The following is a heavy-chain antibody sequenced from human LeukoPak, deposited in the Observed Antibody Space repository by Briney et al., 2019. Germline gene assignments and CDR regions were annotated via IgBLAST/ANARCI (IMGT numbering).Heavy chain of an antibody. J-gene: IGHJ3*02. CDR1: GFTFSSYD. D-gene: IGHD3-22*01. Sequence: GGSLRLSCAASGFTFSSYDMHWVRQAPGKGLEWVAVISYDGSNKYYADSVKGRFTISRDNSKNTLYLQMNSLRPEDTAVYYCAKNRGYYDIDAFDIWGQGTMVTVSS. CDR2: ISYDGSNK. CDR3: AKNRGYYDIDAFDI. V-gene: IGHV3-30*18.